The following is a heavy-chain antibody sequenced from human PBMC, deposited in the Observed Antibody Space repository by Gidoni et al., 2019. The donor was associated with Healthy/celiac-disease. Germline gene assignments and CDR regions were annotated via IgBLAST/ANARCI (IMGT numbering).Heavy chain of an antibody. D-gene: IGHD2-15*01. CDR2: IYTSGST. CDR3: ARGSMGYCSGGSCYGGVYYYYGMDV. J-gene: IGHJ6*02. CDR1: GGSISSYY. V-gene: IGHV4-4*07. Sequence: QVQLQESGPGLVKPSETLSLTCTVSGGSISSYYWSWIRQPAGKGLAWIGRIYTSGSTNYNPSLKSRVTMSVDTSKNQFSLKLSSVTAADTAVYYCARGSMGYCSGGSCYGGVYYYYGMDVWGQGTTVTVSS.